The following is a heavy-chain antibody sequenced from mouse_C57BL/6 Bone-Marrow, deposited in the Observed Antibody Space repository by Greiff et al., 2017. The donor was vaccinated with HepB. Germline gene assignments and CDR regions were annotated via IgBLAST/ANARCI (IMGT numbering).Heavy chain of an antibody. CDR3: ARTIYYDYDVRFAY. D-gene: IGHD2-4*01. CDR1: GFSLTSYG. Sequence: VQVVESGPGLVQPSQSLSITCTVSGFSLTSYGVHWVRQSPGKGLEWLGVRWSGGSTDYNAAFISRLSISKDNSKSQVFFKMNSLQADDTAIYYCARTIYYDYDVRFAYWGQGTLVTVSA. V-gene: IGHV2-2*01. CDR2: RWSGGST. J-gene: IGHJ3*01.